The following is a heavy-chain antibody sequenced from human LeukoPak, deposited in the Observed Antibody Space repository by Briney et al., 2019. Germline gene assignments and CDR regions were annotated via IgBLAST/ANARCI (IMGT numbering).Heavy chain of an antibody. Sequence: QSGGSLRLSCAASGFTFSSYEMNWVRQAPGKGLEWVSAISGSGGSTYYADSVKGRFTISRDNSKNTLYLQMNSLRIEDTAVYYCARDQRRGWPNYYYYYMDVWGKGTTVTVSS. D-gene: IGHD2-15*01. V-gene: IGHV3-23*01. CDR2: ISGSGGST. J-gene: IGHJ6*03. CDR1: GFTFSSYE. CDR3: ARDQRRGWPNYYYYYMDV.